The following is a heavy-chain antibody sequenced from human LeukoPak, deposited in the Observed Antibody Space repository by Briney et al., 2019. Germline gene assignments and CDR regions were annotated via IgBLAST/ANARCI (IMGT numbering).Heavy chain of an antibody. CDR1: GGTFSTYA. CDR3: ARAGEYCSGGSCYSGVYFDY. Sequence: ASAKVSCKASGGTFSTYAVSWVRQAPGQGLEWMGGIIPIFGKADYAQKFQDRVTITADESTRTAYMELSSLRSEDTALYYCARAGEYCSGGSCYSGVYFDYWGQGTLVTVSS. CDR2: IIPIFGKA. D-gene: IGHD2-15*01. J-gene: IGHJ4*02. V-gene: IGHV1-69*13.